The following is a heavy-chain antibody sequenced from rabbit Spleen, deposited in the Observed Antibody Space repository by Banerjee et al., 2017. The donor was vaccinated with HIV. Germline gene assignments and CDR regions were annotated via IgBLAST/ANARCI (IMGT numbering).Heavy chain of an antibody. D-gene: IGHD4-1*01. CDR1: GFDFSRYY. J-gene: IGHJ4*01. CDR2: IDPIFGIA. V-gene: IGHV1S7*01. Sequence: QLVESGGGLVQPGGSLKLSCKASGFDFSRYYMSWVRQAPGKGLEWIGDIDPIFGIAVYATWVNGRFTVSSHNAQTTLYLQLNSLTAADTATYFCVREVAGKFNLWGQGTLVTVS. CDR3: VREVAGKFNL.